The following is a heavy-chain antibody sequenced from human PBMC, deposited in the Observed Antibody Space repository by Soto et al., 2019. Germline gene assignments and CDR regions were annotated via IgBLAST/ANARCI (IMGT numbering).Heavy chain of an antibody. V-gene: IGHV1-8*01. Sequence: QAHLEQSGAELKRPGASVKVSCKASGYTFSDFDINWLRQASGQGPEGMGWMNAKSGDTFFPQRFQGKLNMTWDTSLSTAYMEVGSLTSDDTAIYYCARGNPFNYAGFDVWGQGTTVAVSS. D-gene: IGHD3-16*01. J-gene: IGHJ6*02. CDR3: ARGNPFNYAGFDV. CDR2: MNAKSGDT. CDR1: GYTFSDFD.